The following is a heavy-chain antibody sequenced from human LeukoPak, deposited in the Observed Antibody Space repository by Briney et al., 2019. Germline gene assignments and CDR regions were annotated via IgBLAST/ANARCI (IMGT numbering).Heavy chain of an antibody. D-gene: IGHD6-6*01. CDR3: VRALSIAARRYYGMDV. V-gene: IGHV4-34*01. CDR2: INHSGST. J-gene: IGHJ6*02. CDR1: GGSFSGYY. Sequence: SETLSLTCAAYGGSFSGYYWSWIRQPPGKGLEWIGEINHSGSTNYNPSLKSRVTISVDTSKNQFSLKLSSVTAADTAVYYCVRALSIAARRYYGMDVWGQGTTVTVSS.